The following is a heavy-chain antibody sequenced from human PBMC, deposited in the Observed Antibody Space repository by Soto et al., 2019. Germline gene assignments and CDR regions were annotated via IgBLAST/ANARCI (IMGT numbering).Heavy chain of an antibody. CDR3: ARVVRDYYGSGSSRPYYYYGMDV. CDR2: INSDGSST. D-gene: IGHD3-10*01. CDR1: GFTFSSYW. Sequence: PGGSLILSCAASGFTFSSYWMHWVRQAPGKGLVWVSRINSDGSSTSYADSVKGRFTISRDNAKNTLYLQMNSLRAEDTAVYYCARVVRDYYGSGSSRPYYYYGMDVWGQGTTVTVSS. V-gene: IGHV3-74*01. J-gene: IGHJ6*02.